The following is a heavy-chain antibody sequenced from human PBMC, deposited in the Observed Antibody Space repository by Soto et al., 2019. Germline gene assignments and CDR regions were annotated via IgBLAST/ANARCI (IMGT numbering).Heavy chain of an antibody. CDR3: AREPYYYDSSGSLRGYFDY. V-gene: IGHV3-23*01. CDR2: IGGSGGST. Sequence: GGSLRLSCAASGFTFSSYAMSWVRQAPGKGLEWVSAIGGSGGSTYYADSVKGRFTISRDNSKNTLYLQMNSLRAEDTAVYYCAREPYYYDSSGSLRGYFDYWGQGTLVTVSS. CDR1: GFTFSSYA. J-gene: IGHJ4*02. D-gene: IGHD3-22*01.